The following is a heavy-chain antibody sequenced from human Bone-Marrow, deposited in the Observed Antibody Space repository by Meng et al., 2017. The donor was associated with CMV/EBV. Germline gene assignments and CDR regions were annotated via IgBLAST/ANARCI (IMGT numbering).Heavy chain of an antibody. CDR3: ATAKQDVWGYYYYGMDV. CDR2: INHSGST. J-gene: IGHJ6*01. V-gene: IGHV4-34*01. CDR1: GGSFSGYY. Sequence: GSLRLSCAVYGGSFSGYYWSWIRQPPGKGLEWIGEINHSGSTNYNPSLKSRVTISVDTSKNQFSLKLSSVTAADTAVFYCATAKQDVWGYYYYGMDVWGQGPTVTGAS. D-gene: IGHD7-27*01.